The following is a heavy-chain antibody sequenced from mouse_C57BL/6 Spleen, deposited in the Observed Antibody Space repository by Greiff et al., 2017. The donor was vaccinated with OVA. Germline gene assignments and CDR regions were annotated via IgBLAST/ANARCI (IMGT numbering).Heavy chain of an antibody. Sequence: QVQLQQSGAELAKPGASVKLSCKASGYTFTSYWMHWVKQRPGQGLEWIGYINPSSGYTKYNQKFKDKATLTADKSSSTAYMQLSSLTYEDSAVYYCAIIFITTVVATGEYYAIDYWGQGTSVTVSS. CDR1: GYTFTSYW. CDR2: INPSSGYT. V-gene: IGHV1-7*01. J-gene: IGHJ4*01. CDR3: AIIFITTVVATGEYYAIDY. D-gene: IGHD1-1*01.